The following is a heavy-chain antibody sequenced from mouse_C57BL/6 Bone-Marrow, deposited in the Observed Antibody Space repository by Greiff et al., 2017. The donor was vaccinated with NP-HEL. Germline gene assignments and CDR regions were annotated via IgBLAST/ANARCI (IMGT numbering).Heavy chain of an antibody. CDR3: ARSYDYWFAY. D-gene: IGHD2-4*01. J-gene: IGHJ3*01. CDR2: ISSGSSTI. CDR1: GFTFSDYG. Sequence: EVKLVESGGGLVKPGGSLKLSCAASGFTFSDYGMHWVRQAPEKGLEWVAYISSGSSTIYYADTVKGRFTISRDNAKNTLFLQMTSLRSEDTAMYYCARSYDYWFAYWGQGTLVTVSA. V-gene: IGHV5-17*01.